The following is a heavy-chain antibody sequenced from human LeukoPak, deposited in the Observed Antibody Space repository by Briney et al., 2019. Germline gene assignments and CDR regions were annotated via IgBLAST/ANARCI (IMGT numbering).Heavy chain of an antibody. CDR3: ARGYYYDSRDAFDI. D-gene: IGHD3-22*01. J-gene: IGHJ3*02. CDR1: GYTFTSYD. CDR2: MNPNSGNT. V-gene: IGHV1-8*01. Sequence: ASVTVSFTSSGYTFTSYDINWERQATGQGLEWMGWMNPNSGNTGYTQKFQGRVTMTRNTSISTAYMELSSLRSEDTAVYYCARGYYYDSRDAFDIWGQGTMVTVSS.